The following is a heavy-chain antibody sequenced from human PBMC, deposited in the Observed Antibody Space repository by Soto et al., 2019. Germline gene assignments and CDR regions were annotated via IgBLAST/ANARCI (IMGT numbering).Heavy chain of an antibody. V-gene: IGHV3-33*01. CDR2: IWYDGSNK. CDR3: ARDPSYIAVAGRADY. Sequence: QVQLVESGGGVVQPGRSLRLSCAASGFTFSSFGMHWVRQTPGKGLEWVAVIWYDGSNKYYADSVKGRFTISRGNSKNTLYLQMNSLRAEDTAVYYCARDPSYIAVAGRADYWGQGTLVTVSS. CDR1: GFTFSSFG. D-gene: IGHD6-13*01. J-gene: IGHJ4*02.